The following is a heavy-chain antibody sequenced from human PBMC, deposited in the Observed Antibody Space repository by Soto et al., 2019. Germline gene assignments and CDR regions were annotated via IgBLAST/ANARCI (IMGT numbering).Heavy chain of an antibody. V-gene: IGHV4-34*01. D-gene: IGHD3-3*01. J-gene: IGHJ4*02. CDR3: ATSYFDFWSGYYRGYYFDY. CDR1: GGSFTGYY. Sequence: QVHLQQWGAGLLKPSETLSLTCAVYGGSFTGYYWRWIRQPPGKGLEWIGEINHRGSTNYNPSLRSRVTIPVDTSKNQFSLKLNSVTAADTAVYYCATSYFDFWSGYYRGYYFDYWGQGTLVTVFS. CDR2: INHRGST.